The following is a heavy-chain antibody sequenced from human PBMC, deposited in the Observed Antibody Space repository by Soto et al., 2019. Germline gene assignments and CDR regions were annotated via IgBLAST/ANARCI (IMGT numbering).Heavy chain of an antibody. V-gene: IGHV3-23*01. CDR2: IRGSGGST. CDR1: GFCFASYA. Sequence: EVQLLESGGGLVQPGGSLRLSCAASGFCFASYAMNWVRQAPGKGLEWVSGIRGSGGSTYYADSVKGRFTISRDNSKNTLYLQLSSLRVEDTAVYYCAKGFAISWQYYLDYWGQGTLVTGSS. CDR3: AKGFAISWQYYLDY. D-gene: IGHD3-10*01. J-gene: IGHJ4*02.